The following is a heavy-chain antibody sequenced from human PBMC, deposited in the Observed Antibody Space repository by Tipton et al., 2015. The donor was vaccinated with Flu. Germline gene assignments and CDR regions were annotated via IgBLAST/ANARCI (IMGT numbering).Heavy chain of an antibody. D-gene: IGHD2-15*01. CDR1: GGSIGSFY. J-gene: IGHJ3*02. V-gene: IGHV4-4*07. CDR2: IYIGGRT. Sequence: LSLTCTVSGGSIGSFYWSWIRQPAGKGLEWIGRIYIGGRTNYNPSLKSRVTMSVDLSKNHISLRLSSVTAADTAVYYCARKAARSGVFDIWGQGTMVIVSS. CDR3: ARKAARSGVFDI.